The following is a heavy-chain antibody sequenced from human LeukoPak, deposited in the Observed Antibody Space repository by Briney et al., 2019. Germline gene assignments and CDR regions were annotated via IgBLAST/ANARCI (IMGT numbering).Heavy chain of an antibody. J-gene: IGHJ4*02. V-gene: IGHV4-34*01. D-gene: IGHD2-2*01. CDR2: INHSGST. Sequence: SETLSLTCAVYGGSFSGYYWGWIRQPPGKGLEWIGEINHSGSTNYNPSLKSRVTISVDTSKNQFSLKLSSVTAADTAVYYCARGLGSTSQSYYFDYWGQGTLVTVSS. CDR1: GGSFSGYY. CDR3: ARGLGSTSQSYYFDY.